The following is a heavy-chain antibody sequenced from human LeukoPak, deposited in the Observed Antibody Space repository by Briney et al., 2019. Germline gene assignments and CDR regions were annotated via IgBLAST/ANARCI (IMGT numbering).Heavy chain of an antibody. CDR2: IYPGDSDT. D-gene: IGHD4-17*01. CDR1: GYSFTSYW. Sequence: MAGESLKISCKGSGYSFTSYWIGWVRQMPGKGLEWLGIIYPGDSDTRYNPSFQGQVTISADKSINTAYVQWSSLQASDTAMYYCASTTVTAREKYYFEYWGQGTLVTVSP. V-gene: IGHV5-51*01. CDR3: ASTTVTAREKYYFEY. J-gene: IGHJ4*02.